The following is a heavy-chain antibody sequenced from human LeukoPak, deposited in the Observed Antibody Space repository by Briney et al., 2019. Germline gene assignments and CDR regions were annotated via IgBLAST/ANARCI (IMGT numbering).Heavy chain of an antibody. J-gene: IGHJ5*02. CDR3: ARAEDSSSWRAAVEA. CDR1: GGSIISYY. V-gene: IGHV4-59*08. Sequence: SETLSLTCTVSGGSIISYYWSRLRQPPGKGLEWLGHIYYSGSTNYNLSLKSRVTISVDTSKNQFSLKLSSVTAADTAVYYRARAEDSSSWRAAVEAWGQGNLVTVSS. D-gene: IGHD6-13*01. CDR2: IYYSGST.